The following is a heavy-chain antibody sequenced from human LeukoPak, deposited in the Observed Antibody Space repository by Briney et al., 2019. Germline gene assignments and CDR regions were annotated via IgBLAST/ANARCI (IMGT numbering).Heavy chain of an antibody. CDR1: GYTFTGYY. V-gene: IGHV1-2*02. CDR2: INPNSGGT. Sequence: ASVKVSCKASGYTFTGYYMHWVRQAPGQGLEWMGWINPNSGGTNYAQKFQGRVTMTRDTSISTAYMELSRLRSDDTAVYHCARGVRNYYYDSSGYYWPSGDYWGQGTLVTVSS. D-gene: IGHD3-22*01. CDR3: ARGVRNYYYDSSGYYWPSGDY. J-gene: IGHJ4*02.